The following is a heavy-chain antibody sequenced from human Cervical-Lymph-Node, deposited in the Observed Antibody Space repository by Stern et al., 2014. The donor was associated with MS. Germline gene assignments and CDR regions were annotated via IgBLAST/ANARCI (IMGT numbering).Heavy chain of an antibody. J-gene: IGHJ4*02. CDR1: GYTFTDYG. V-gene: IGHV1-18*04. Sequence: VQLGEAGPELKKPGASVKDSCKASGYTFTDYGIHWVRQAPAQGLEWMAWISGYNGNTKYAQKVQGRVKLTADTSTETVYMEMRSLTFDDTAVYYCARDDLGGAFDYWGQGALVTVSS. CDR2: ISGYNGNT. CDR3: ARDDLGGAFDY.